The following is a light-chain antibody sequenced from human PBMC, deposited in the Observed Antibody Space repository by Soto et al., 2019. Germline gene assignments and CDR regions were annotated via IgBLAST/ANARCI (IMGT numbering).Light chain of an antibody. Sequence: DIQMTQSPSSLSASVGDRVTITCRASQDISHYLNWYQQRPGKAPKLLIYDASNLETGVPSRFSGGRSGPHFTFTISSVPPEDIATYYCHQCENVPLTFGGGTKVEIK. J-gene: IGKJ4*01. CDR3: HQCENVPLT. CDR2: DAS. CDR1: QDISHY. V-gene: IGKV1-33*01.